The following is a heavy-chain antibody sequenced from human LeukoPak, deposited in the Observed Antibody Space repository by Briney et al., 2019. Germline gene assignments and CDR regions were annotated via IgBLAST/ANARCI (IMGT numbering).Heavy chain of an antibody. D-gene: IGHD1-1*01. Sequence: ARSLTLSCAASGFTFSSYAMHWVRQAPGKGLEWVAVISYDGSNKYYADSVKGRFTISRDNSKNTLYLQMNSLRAEDTAVYYCARSPNDLNYYYYYGMDVWGKGTTVTVSS. V-gene: IGHV3-30*04. CDR2: ISYDGSNK. CDR3: ARSPNDLNYYYYYGMDV. J-gene: IGHJ6*04. CDR1: GFTFSSYA.